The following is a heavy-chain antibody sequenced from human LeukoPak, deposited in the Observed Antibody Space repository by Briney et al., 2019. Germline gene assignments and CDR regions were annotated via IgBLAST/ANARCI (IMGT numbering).Heavy chain of an antibody. V-gene: IGHV4-39*01. CDR3: ARVGGDILTGHLFDY. CDR2: IYYSGST. Sequence: SETLSLTCTVSVGSISSSSYSWGWLRHPPGKGLEWIGSIYYSGSTYYNPSLKSRVTISVDTSKNQFSLKLSSVTAADTAVYYCARVGGDILTGHLFDYWGQGTLVTVSS. J-gene: IGHJ4*02. D-gene: IGHD3-9*01. CDR1: VGSISSSSYS.